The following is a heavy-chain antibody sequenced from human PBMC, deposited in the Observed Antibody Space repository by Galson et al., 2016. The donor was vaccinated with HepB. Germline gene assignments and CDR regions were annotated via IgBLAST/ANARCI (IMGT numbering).Heavy chain of an antibody. CDR1: GFTFNNYG. CDR2: ISRSGDST. Sequence: SLRLSCAASGFTFNNYGMTWVRQAPGKGLEVVSSISRSGDSTDYADSVKGRFIISRDNTKNTLSLQMNSLRADDTAVYYCVQGSTAPAAWGKGTPVTVSS. D-gene: IGHD2-2*01. V-gene: IGHV3-23*01. J-gene: IGHJ6*04. CDR3: VQGSTAPAA.